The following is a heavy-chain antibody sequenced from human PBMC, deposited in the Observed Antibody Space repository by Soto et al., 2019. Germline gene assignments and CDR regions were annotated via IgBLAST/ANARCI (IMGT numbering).Heavy chain of an antibody. J-gene: IGHJ4*02. CDR2: IYYSGST. CDR1: GGSIGNLC. V-gene: IGHV4-59*11. CDR3: ARSDGRY. Sequence: VSGGSIGNLCWSWIRQPPGKGLEWIGYIYYSGSTNYNPSLKSRVTISVDTSKNQFSLKLSSVTAADTAVYYCARSDGRYWGQGTLVTVSS.